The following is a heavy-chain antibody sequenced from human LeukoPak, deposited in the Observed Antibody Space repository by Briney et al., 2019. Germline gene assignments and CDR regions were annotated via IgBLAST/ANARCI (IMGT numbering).Heavy chain of an antibody. Sequence: GGSLRLSCAASGFTVSSNYMSWVRQAPGKGLEWVSVIYSGGSTYYADSVKGRFTISRDNSKNTLYLQMNSLRAEDTAVYYCAKWGWGPAPFDPWGQGTLVTVSS. J-gene: IGHJ5*02. V-gene: IGHV3-66*01. CDR3: AKWGWGPAPFDP. CDR2: IYSGGST. D-gene: IGHD7-27*01. CDR1: GFTVSSNY.